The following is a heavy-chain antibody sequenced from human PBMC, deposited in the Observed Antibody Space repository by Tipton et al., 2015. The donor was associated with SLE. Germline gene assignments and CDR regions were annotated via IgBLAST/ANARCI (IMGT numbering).Heavy chain of an antibody. Sequence: LRLSCTVSGGSISSGSYYWSWIRQPAGKGLEWIGRIYTSGSTNYNPSLKSRVTISVDTSKNQFSLKLSSVTAADTAVYYCARDRRHSSGWHDAFDIWGQGTMVTVSS. CDR2: IYTSGST. CDR1: GGSISSGSYY. D-gene: IGHD6-19*01. CDR3: ARDRRHSSGWHDAFDI. J-gene: IGHJ3*02. V-gene: IGHV4-61*02.